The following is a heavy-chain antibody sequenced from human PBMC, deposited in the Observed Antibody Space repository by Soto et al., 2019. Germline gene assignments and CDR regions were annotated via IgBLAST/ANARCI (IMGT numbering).Heavy chain of an antibody. V-gene: IGHV3-74*01. J-gene: IGHJ3*02. CDR1: GFSFRNYW. Sequence: EVQLMESGGGLVQPGGSLRLSCAASGFSFRNYWMHWVRQAPGKGLAWVSRIKGDGSYINYAESVEGRFTISRDNAKNTLYLHMNNLRAEDTAVYYCARLYCSGGGCYYVFDMWGHVTMVIVSS. CDR3: ARLYCSGGGCYYVFDM. CDR2: IKGDGSYI. D-gene: IGHD2-15*01.